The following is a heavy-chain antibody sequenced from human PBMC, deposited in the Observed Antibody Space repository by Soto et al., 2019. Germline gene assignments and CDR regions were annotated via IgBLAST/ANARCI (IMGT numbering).Heavy chain of an antibody. CDR1: GYTFTSYG. D-gene: IGHD6-13*01. Sequence: ASVKVSCKASGYTFTSYGISWLRQAPGQGLEWMGWISAYNGNTNYAQKLQGRVTMTTDTSTSTAYMELRSLRSDDTAVYYCARGDSSSWYYYYGMDVWGQGTTVTVSS. CDR3: ARGDSSSWYYYYGMDV. CDR2: ISAYNGNT. J-gene: IGHJ6*02. V-gene: IGHV1-18*04.